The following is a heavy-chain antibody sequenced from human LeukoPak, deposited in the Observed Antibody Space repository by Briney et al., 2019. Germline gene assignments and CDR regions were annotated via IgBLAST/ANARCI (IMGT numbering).Heavy chain of an antibody. J-gene: IGHJ6*03. CDR2: ISAYNGNT. CDR3: ARWHYSDSSGYYAYYMDV. Sequence: GASVKVSCKASGYTFTSYGISWVRQAPGQGLEWMGWISAYNGNTNYAQKLQGRVTMTTDTSTSTAYMELGSLRSDDTAVYYCARWHYSDSSGYYAYYMDVWGKGTTVTVSS. CDR1: GYTFTSYG. V-gene: IGHV1-18*01. D-gene: IGHD3-22*01.